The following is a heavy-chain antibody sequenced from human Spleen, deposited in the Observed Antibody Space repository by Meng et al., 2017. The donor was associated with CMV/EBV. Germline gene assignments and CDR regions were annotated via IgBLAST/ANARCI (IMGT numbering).Heavy chain of an antibody. CDR1: SMSSSGYF. Sequence: SMSSSGYFWGWIRQPPGKGREWIGNMHFSGSTYYNPSLESRVTISVDTSKNQFSLKLSSVIATDTAVYYCARLLGFYYDSSGSGFDYWGQGTLVTVSS. CDR3: ARLLGFYYDSSGSGFDY. V-gene: IGHV4-39*01. D-gene: IGHD3-22*01. CDR2: MHFSGST. J-gene: IGHJ4*02.